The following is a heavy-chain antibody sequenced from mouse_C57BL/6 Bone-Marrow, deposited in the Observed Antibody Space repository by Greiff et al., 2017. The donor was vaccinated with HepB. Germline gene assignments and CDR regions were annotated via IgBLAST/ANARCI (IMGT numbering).Heavy chain of an antibody. J-gene: IGHJ2*01. CDR1: GYSITSGYY. D-gene: IGHD2-3*01. Sequence: EVKLMESGPGLVKPSQSLSLTCSVTGYSITSGYYWNWIRQFPGNKLEWMGYISYDGSNNYNPSLKNRISITRDTSKNQFFLKLNSVTTEDTATYYCARGEGYSSDYWGQGTTLTVSS. CDR2: ISYDGSN. V-gene: IGHV3-6*01. CDR3: ARGEGYSSDY.